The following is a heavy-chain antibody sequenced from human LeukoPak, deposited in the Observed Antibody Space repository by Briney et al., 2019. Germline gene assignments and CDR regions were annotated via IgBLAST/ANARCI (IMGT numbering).Heavy chain of an antibody. CDR3: ARDSRANGDYYFDY. V-gene: IGHV4-31*03. D-gene: IGHD4-17*01. CDR2: TYYSGST. CDR1: GGSISSGGYY. Sequence: SETLSLTCTVSGGSISSGGYYWSWIRQHPGKGLEWIGYTYYSGSTYYNPSLKSRVTISVDTSKNQFSLKLSSVTAADTAVYYCARDSRANGDYYFDYWGQGTLVTVSS. J-gene: IGHJ4*02.